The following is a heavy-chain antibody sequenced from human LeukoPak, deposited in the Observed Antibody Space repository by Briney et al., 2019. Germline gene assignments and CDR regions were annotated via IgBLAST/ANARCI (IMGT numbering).Heavy chain of an antibody. D-gene: IGHD6-13*01. V-gene: IGHV3-23*01. CDR3: AKEPSRAAAGGGRAFDI. Sequence: GVSLRLSCAASGFTFSSYAMTWVRQAPGKGLEWVSSISGTGGTTFYADSVKGRFTISRDNSKNTLYLQMNSLRADDTAVYYCAKEPSRAAAGGGRAFDIWGQGTMVIVFS. CDR2: ISGTGGTT. J-gene: IGHJ3*02. CDR1: GFTFSSYA.